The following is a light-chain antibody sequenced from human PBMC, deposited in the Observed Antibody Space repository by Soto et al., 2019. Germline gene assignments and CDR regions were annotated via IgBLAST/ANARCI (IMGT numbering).Light chain of an antibody. V-gene: IGKV1-27*01. Sequence: IQMTQSPSSLSASVGDRVTITCRASQDINKYLAWYRQKPGKAPALLIYGASTLQSGVPSRFSGSGSGTDFTLTITSLQPEDGATYYCQKYGSAPRTFGPGTKVEI. CDR1: QDINKY. J-gene: IGKJ1*01. CDR3: QKYGSAPRT. CDR2: GAS.